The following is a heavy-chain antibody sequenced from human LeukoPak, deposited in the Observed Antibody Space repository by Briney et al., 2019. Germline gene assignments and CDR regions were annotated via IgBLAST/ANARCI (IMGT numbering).Heavy chain of an antibody. V-gene: IGHV1-58*02. CDR1: GFTFTRSA. Sequence: ASVKVSCKASGFTFTRSAMQWVRQARGQRLEWIGWIVVGSGNTKYAQKFQGRVIMTRDMSTSTVYMELSSLRSEDTAVYYCARGGVIIPAAMTVYYYYYYMDVWGKGTTVTVSS. J-gene: IGHJ6*03. CDR2: IVVGSGNT. D-gene: IGHD2-2*01. CDR3: ARGGVIIPAAMTVYYYYYYMDV.